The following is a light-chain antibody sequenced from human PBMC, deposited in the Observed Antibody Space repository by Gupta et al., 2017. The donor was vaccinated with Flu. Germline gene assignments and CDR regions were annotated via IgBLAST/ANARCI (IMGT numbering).Light chain of an antibody. Sequence: DIQMTQSPSSLSASVGDRVTITCQASHFITNFLGWYQQKPGEAPKLLIYDASGLETGVPSRFSGSGSGTHFTFTISSLQPEDFATYYCQQYARLPLTFGGGTKVESK. CDR1: HFITNF. CDR2: DAS. CDR3: QQYARLPLT. J-gene: IGKJ4*01. V-gene: IGKV1-33*01.